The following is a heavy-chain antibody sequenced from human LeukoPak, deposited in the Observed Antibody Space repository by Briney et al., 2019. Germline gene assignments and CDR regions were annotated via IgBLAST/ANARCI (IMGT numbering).Heavy chain of an antibody. D-gene: IGHD2-21*01. CDR2: IGNSNSAT. CDR1: GFDFSDYG. CDR3: ARNGGGLDY. J-gene: IGHJ4*02. Sequence: GGSLRLSCAASGFDFSDYGFLWARQAPGKGLEWLSYIGNSNSATYYSDSVKGRFNISRDNAKNSLYLQMNSLRAEDTAVYYCARNGGGLDYWGQGTLVTVSS. V-gene: IGHV3-48*04.